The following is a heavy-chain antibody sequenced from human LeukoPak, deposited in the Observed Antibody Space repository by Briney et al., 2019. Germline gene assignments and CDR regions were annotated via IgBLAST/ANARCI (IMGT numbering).Heavy chain of an antibody. J-gene: IGHJ4*02. Sequence: ASVKVSCKASGYTFPSYLMHWVRQAPGQGLEWMGIINPTGGSTTYAQKFQGRVTMTRDTSTSTVYMELSSLRSDDTAVYYCARTAARRFDYWGQGTLVTVSS. CDR2: INPTGGST. CDR1: GYTFPSYL. D-gene: IGHD6-6*01. CDR3: ARTAARRFDY. V-gene: IGHV1-46*01.